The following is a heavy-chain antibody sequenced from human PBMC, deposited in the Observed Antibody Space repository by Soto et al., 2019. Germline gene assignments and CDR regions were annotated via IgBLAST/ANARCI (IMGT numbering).Heavy chain of an antibody. CDR1: GYSIRSGSY. Sequence: SETLALTCSVSGYSIRSGSYWGWIRQPPGKGPEWIASIYHGGTTFYNPSLKSRITISVDTSNNQFSLKLRSVTAADTAVYYCARVHVMVVAGTTFDYWGHGNLVTVSS. CDR2: IYHGGTT. V-gene: IGHV4-38-2*02. J-gene: IGHJ4*01. D-gene: IGHD6-19*01. CDR3: ARVHVMVVAGTTFDY.